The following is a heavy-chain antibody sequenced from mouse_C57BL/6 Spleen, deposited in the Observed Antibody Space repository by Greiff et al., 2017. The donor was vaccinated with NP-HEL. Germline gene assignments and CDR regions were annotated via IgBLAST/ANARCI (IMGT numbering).Heavy chain of an antibody. V-gene: IGHV1-26*01. CDR1: GYTFTDYY. Sequence: EVQLQQSGPELVKPGASVKISCKASGYTFTDYYMNWVKQSHGKSLEWIGDINPNNGGTSYNQKFKGKATLTVDKSSSTAYMELRSLTSEDSAVYYCARTLYYFAYWGKGTTLTVSS. J-gene: IGHJ2*01. CDR3: ARTLYYFAY. CDR2: INPNNGGT.